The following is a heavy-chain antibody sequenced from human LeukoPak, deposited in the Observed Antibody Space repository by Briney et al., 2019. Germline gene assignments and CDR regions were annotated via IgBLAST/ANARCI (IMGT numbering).Heavy chain of an antibody. J-gene: IGHJ4*02. CDR2: ISSSSSYI. CDR3: AKDSGDYADY. CDR1: GFTFSTYI. V-gene: IGHV3-21*01. D-gene: IGHD4-17*01. Sequence: GGSLRLSCAVSGFTFSTYIMNWVRQAPGKGLEWVSSISSSSSYIYYADSVKGRFTISRDNSKNTLYLQMNSLRAEDAAVYYCAKDSGDYADYWGQGTLVTVSS.